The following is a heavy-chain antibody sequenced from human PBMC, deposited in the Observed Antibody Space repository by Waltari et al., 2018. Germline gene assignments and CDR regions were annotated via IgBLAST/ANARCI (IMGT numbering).Heavy chain of an antibody. CDR2: IIPIFPTT. CDR1: VGSFSTYT. CDR3: AKRGVNSTGGAFDY. Sequence: QVQLVQSGAEVTKPGSSVKVSCNTSVGSFSTYTLTWVRQAPGQGLEWMGGIIPIFPTTNYAQKFQGRLTISADESTRTVYMDLSSLRSEDTAVYYCAKRGVNSTGGAFDYWGQGTLVTVSS. V-gene: IGHV1-69*01. D-gene: IGHD3-22*01. J-gene: IGHJ4*02.